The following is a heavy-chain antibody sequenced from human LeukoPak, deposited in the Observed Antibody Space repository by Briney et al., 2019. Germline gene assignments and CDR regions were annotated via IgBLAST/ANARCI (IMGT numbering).Heavy chain of an antibody. Sequence: PGGSLRLSCAASGFTFSSNSMNWVREGPGKGLEWVSYISGSSSTIYYADSVKGRFTISRDNAKNSLYLQMNSLRAEDTAVYYCARQRAGFTVTTSDYWGQGTLVTVSS. CDR1: GFTFSSNS. D-gene: IGHD4-17*01. V-gene: IGHV3-48*01. CDR3: ARQRAGFTVTTSDY. J-gene: IGHJ4*02. CDR2: ISGSSSTI.